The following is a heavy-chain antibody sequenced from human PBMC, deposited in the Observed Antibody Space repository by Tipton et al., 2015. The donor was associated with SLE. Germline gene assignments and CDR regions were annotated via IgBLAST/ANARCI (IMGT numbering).Heavy chain of an antibody. CDR1: GGSISSYY. D-gene: IGHD2-15*01. V-gene: IGHV4-59*08. J-gene: IGHJ4*02. Sequence: LRLSCTVSGGSISSYYWSWIRQPPGKGLEWIGYIYYSGSTNYNPSLKSRVTISVDTSKNQFSLKLSSVTAADTAVYYCASQTQNYSLWGQGTLVTVSS. CDR2: IYYSGST. CDR3: ASQTQNYSL.